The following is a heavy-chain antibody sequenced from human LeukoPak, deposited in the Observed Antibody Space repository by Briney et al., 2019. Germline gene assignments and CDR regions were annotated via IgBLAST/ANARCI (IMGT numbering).Heavy chain of an antibody. V-gene: IGHV4-59*12. CDR1: GGSISSYY. Sequence: SETLSLTCTVSGGSISSYYWSWIRQPPGKGLEWIGEIYHSGSTYYNPSLKSRVTISVDRSKNQFSLKLSSVTAADTAVYYCASEGYIVVVPAARSAEYFQHWGQGTLVTVSS. D-gene: IGHD2-2*01. J-gene: IGHJ1*01. CDR3: ASEGYIVVVPAARSAEYFQH. CDR2: IYHSGST.